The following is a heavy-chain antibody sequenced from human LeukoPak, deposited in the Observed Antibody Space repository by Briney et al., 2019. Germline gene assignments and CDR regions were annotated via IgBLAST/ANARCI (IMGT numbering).Heavy chain of an antibody. CDR1: GFTFSSYS. CDR2: ISSSSSYI. J-gene: IGHJ4*02. CDR3: ARDGYDILTGRIFDY. Sequence: GSLRLSCPASGFTFSSYSMNWVRQAPGKGLEWVSSISSSSSYIYYADSVKGRFTISRDDAKNSLYLQRNSLRAEDTAVYYCARDGYDILTGRIFDYWGQGTLVTVSS. V-gene: IGHV3-21*01. D-gene: IGHD3-9*01.